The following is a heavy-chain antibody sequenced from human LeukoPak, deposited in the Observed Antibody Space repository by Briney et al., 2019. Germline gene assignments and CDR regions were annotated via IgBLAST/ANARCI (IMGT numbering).Heavy chain of an antibody. D-gene: IGHD6-19*01. CDR2: ISSSGTTI. V-gene: IGHV3-48*04. J-gene: IGHJ5*02. CDR3: ARDSSGWYHWFDP. Sequence: GGSLRLSCAASGFTFSSYSMNWVRQAPGKGLEWVSYISSSGTTIYYADSVKGRFTISRDNAKNSLYLQMNSLSAEDTAIYYCARDSSGWYHWFDPWGQGTLVTVSS. CDR1: GFTFSSYS.